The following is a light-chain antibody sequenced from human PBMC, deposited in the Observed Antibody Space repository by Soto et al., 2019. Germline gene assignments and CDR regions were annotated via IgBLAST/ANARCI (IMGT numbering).Light chain of an antibody. Sequence: EIVLTQSPATLSLSPGERATLSCRASQSVSRYLAWYQQKPGQAPRLLIYDASNRATGIPARFSGSGSGTEFTLTITSLQSEDFAVYYCQQYNSWPRTFGQGTKVDIK. J-gene: IGKJ1*01. CDR1: QSVSRY. CDR2: DAS. V-gene: IGKV3-15*01. CDR3: QQYNSWPRT.